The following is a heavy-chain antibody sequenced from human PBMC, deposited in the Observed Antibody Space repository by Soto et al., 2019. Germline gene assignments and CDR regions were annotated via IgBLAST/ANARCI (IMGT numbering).Heavy chain of an antibody. D-gene: IGHD3-16*01. V-gene: IGHV5-10-1*01. CDR2: IDPSDSYT. Sequence: GESLKISCKGSGYSFTSYWISWVRQMPGKGLEWMGRIDPSDSYTNYSPSFQGHVTISADKSISTAYLQWSSLKASDTAMYYCARPGRWAPDAFDIWRQGTMVTV. J-gene: IGHJ3*02. CDR3: ARPGRWAPDAFDI. CDR1: GYSFTSYW.